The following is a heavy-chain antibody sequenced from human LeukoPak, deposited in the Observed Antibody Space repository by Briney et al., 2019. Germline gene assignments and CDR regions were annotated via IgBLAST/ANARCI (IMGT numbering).Heavy chain of an antibody. J-gene: IGHJ6*02. Sequence: GGSLRLSCAASGFTFSSYAMHWVRQAPGKGLEWVAFISYDGSNKYYADSVKGRFTISRDNSKNTLYLQMNSLRAEDTAVYYCARDRRITIFGVVIKRPKEGYYYYYGMDVWGQGTTVTVSS. CDR3: ARDRRITIFGVVIKRPKEGYYYYYGMDV. CDR2: ISYDGSNK. D-gene: IGHD3-3*01. V-gene: IGHV3-30-3*01. CDR1: GFTFSSYA.